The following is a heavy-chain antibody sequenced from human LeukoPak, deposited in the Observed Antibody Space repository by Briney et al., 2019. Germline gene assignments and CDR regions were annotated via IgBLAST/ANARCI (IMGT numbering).Heavy chain of an antibody. D-gene: IGHD5-12*01. CDR1: GGSISSGGYY. Sequence: PSQTLSLTCTVSGGSISSGGYYWGWIRQPPGKGLEWPGYINYSGSTYYNPSLKSRVTISVDKYKTQFSLKLSSGTAADTAVYYCARDRGGYDFRYFDLWGRGTLVTVSS. J-gene: IGHJ2*01. V-gene: IGHV4-31*03. CDR3: ARDRGGYDFRYFDL. CDR2: INYSGST.